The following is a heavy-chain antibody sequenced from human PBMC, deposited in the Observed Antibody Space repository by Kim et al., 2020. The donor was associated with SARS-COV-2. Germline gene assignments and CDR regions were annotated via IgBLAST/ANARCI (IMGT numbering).Heavy chain of an antibody. CDR3: VKDVCSYGSCDH. D-gene: IGHD3-16*01. V-gene: IGHV3-9*01. J-gene: IGHJ4*02. CDR2: I. Sequence: IDYADSVKGRFTISRNHAKRSVYLQMNSLRTEDTALYYCVKDVCSYGSCDHWRQGTLVTVSS.